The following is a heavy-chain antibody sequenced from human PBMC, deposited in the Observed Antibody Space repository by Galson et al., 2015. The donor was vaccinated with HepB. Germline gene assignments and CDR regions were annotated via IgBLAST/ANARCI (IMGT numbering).Heavy chain of an antibody. CDR1: GSTFSSYA. CDR3: AKMVIQLWSQYYYGMDV. D-gene: IGHD5-18*01. CDR2: ISGSGGST. Sequence: SLRLSCAASGSTFSSYAMSWVRQAPGKGLEWVSAISGSGGSTYYADSVKGRFTISRDNSKNTLYLQMNSLRAEDTAVYYCAKMVIQLWSQYYYGMDVWGQGTTVTVSS. V-gene: IGHV3-23*01. J-gene: IGHJ6*02.